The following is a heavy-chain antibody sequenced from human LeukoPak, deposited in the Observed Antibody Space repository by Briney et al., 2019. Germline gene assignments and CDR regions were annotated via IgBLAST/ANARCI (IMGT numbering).Heavy chain of an antibody. Sequence: GGSLRLSCAASGFTFSSYSMNWVRQAPGKGLEWVASISSSSSYIYYADSVKGRFTISRDNAKNSLYLQMNSLRAEDTAVYYCARDLTMVRGVPDYWGQGTLVTVSS. CDR3: ARDLTMVRGVPDY. V-gene: IGHV3-21*01. CDR2: ISSSSSYI. J-gene: IGHJ4*02. CDR1: GFTFSSYS. D-gene: IGHD3-10*01.